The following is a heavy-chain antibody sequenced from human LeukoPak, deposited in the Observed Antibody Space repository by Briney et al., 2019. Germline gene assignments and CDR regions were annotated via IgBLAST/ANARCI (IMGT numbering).Heavy chain of an antibody. CDR2: ISYDGSNK. D-gene: IGHD3-10*01. CDR1: GFTFSSYA. Sequence: GGSLRLSCAASGFTFSSYAMHWVRQAPGKGLEWVAVISYDGSNKYYADSVKGRFTISRDNSKNTLYLQMNSLRAEDTAVHYCAKDLESYGSGSPFDYWGQGTLVTVSS. J-gene: IGHJ4*02. CDR3: AKDLESYGSGSPFDY. V-gene: IGHV3-30*04.